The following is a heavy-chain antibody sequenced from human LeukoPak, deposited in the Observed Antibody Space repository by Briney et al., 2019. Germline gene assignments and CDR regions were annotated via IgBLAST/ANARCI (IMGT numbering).Heavy chain of an antibody. V-gene: IGHV3-9*01. D-gene: IGHD2-2*01. Sequence: GGSLRLSCAASGFTFDDYAMHWVRQAPGKGLEWVSGISWNSGSIGYADSVKGRFTISRDNAKNSLYLQMNSLRVEDTAVYYCATICSTSCYGYYMDVWGKGTTVTVSS. J-gene: IGHJ6*03. CDR1: GFTFDDYA. CDR3: ATICSTSCYGYYMDV. CDR2: ISWNSGSI.